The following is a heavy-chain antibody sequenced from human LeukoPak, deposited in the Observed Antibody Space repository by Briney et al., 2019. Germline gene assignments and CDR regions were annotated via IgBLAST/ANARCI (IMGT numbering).Heavy chain of an antibody. V-gene: IGHV1-18*01. D-gene: IGHD3-22*01. CDR1: YG. CDR2: ISGYNGNT. J-gene: IGHJ4*02. Sequence: YGISXVRQAPGQGLEWMGWISGYNGNTNYAQKVQGRVTMTTDTSTSTAYMELRSLRSDDTAVYYCARENPYYDSSGYSQYYFDYWGQGTLVTVSS. CDR3: ARENPYYDSSGYSQYYFDY.